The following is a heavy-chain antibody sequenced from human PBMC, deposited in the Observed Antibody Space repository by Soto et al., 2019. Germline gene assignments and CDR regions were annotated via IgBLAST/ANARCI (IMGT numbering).Heavy chain of an antibody. Sequence: GSLRLTCAASGFSFSTSTMNWVRQAPGKGLEWVSYISSGSTTIYYADSVKGRFTISRDNGKNSLYLQMSSLRDEDTAVYYCARVRRNDASDYYGMDVWGQGTTVTVSS. CDR1: GFSFSTST. CDR3: ARVRRNDASDYYGMDV. J-gene: IGHJ6*02. CDR2: ISSGSTTI. D-gene: IGHD1-1*01. V-gene: IGHV3-48*02.